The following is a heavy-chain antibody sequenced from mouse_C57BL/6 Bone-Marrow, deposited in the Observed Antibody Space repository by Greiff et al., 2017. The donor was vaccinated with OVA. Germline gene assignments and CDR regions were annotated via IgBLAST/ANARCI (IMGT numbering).Heavy chain of an antibody. CDR2: IDPENGDT. J-gene: IGHJ2*01. V-gene: IGHV14-4*01. CDR1: GFNIKDDY. Sequence: VQLQQSGAELVRPGASVTLSCTASGFNIKDDYMHWVKQRPEQGLEWIGWIDPENGDTEYASKFQGKATIKADTSSNTAYLQLSSLTSDDTSVYYFATGDGYYFDYWGQGTTLTVSS. D-gene: IGHD2-3*01. CDR3: ATGDGYYFDY.